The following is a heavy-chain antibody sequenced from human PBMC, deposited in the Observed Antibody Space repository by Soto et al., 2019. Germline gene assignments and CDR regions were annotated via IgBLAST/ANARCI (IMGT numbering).Heavy chain of an antibody. CDR1: GFTFSSYS. CDR3: ARDPGAARSPALYYYYYYMDV. Sequence: GGSLRLSCAASGFTFSSYSMNWVRQAPGKGLEWVSSISSSSSYIYYADSVKGRFTISRDNAKNSLYLQMNSLRAEDTAVYYCARDPGAARSPALYYYYYYMDVWGKGTTVTVSS. V-gene: IGHV3-21*01. D-gene: IGHD6-6*01. J-gene: IGHJ6*03. CDR2: ISSSSSYI.